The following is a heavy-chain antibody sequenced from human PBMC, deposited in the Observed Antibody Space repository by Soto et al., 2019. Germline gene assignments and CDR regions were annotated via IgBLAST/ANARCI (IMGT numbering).Heavy chain of an antibody. CDR1: GFTFSSSW. CDR2: INSDGTDT. J-gene: IGHJ4*02. Sequence: GSLRLSCAASGFTFSSSWMHWVRQAPGKGLVWVSHINSDGTDTNYADSVKGRFTISRDNAKNTVYLQMNSLRAEDTAAYYCARDWSYALNYWGQGSLVTVSS. D-gene: IGHD3-16*01. CDR3: ARDWSYALNY. V-gene: IGHV3-74*01.